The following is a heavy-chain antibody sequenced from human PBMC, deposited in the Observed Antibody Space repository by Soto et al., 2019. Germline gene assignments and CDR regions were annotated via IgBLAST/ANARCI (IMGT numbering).Heavy chain of an antibody. D-gene: IGHD6-13*01. CDR3: ASDPQQLSAFDI. J-gene: IGHJ3*02. Sequence: EVQLVESGGGLVKPGGSLRLSCAASGFTFSSYSMNWVRQAPGKGLEWVSSISSSSSYIYYADSVKGRFTISRDNAKNSLYLQMNSLRAEDTAVYYCASDPQQLSAFDIWGQGTMVTVSS. CDR2: ISSSSSYI. CDR1: GFTFSSYS. V-gene: IGHV3-21*01.